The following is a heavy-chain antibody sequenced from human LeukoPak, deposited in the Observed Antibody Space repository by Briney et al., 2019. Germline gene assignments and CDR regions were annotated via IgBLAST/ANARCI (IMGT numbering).Heavy chain of an antibody. J-gene: IGHJ4*02. Sequence: ASVKVSCKASGYTFIGFYIHWVRQAPGQGLEWMGWINSNSGVPNYAQKFQGRVTMTRDTSISTAYIQLSSLRSDDTAVYYCARGPLYSSGPISHDFWGQGTLVTVSS. CDR2: INSNSGVP. V-gene: IGHV1-2*02. CDR3: ARGPLYSSGPISHDF. CDR1: GYTFIGFY. D-gene: IGHD3-22*01.